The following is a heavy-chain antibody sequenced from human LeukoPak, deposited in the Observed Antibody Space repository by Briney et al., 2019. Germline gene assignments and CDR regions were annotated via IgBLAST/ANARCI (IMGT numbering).Heavy chain of an antibody. D-gene: IGHD5-18*01. Sequence: GGSLRLSCAASGFTFSSYAMSWVRQAPGKGLEWVSAASGSGGSTYYADSVKGRFTISRDNSKNTLYLQMNSLRAEDTAVYYCARDHSLGGYSYGTIDYWGQGTLVTVSS. CDR2: ASGSGGST. CDR1: GFTFSSYA. J-gene: IGHJ4*02. V-gene: IGHV3-23*01. CDR3: ARDHSLGGYSYGTIDY.